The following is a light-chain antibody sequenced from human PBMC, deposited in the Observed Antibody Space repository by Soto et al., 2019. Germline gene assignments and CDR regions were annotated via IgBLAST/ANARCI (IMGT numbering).Light chain of an antibody. V-gene: IGKV1-9*01. J-gene: IGKJ5*01. CDR2: AAS. Sequence: IQLTQSPSSLSASVGDRVTITCRASQVISGSLAWYQQKPGRAPKLLIYAASTLQSGVPSRFSGSGSGTDFTLTISSLQPEDFAVYYCQQRSNWPITFGQGTRLEIK. CDR1: QVISGS. CDR3: QQRSNWPIT.